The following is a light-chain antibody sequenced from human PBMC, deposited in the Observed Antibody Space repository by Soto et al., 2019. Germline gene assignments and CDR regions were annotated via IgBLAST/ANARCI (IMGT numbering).Light chain of an antibody. CDR3: QHYGSSPPIT. V-gene: IGKV3-20*01. CDR2: GAS. J-gene: IGKJ5*01. Sequence: PGERATLSCRASQSVRSTSLAWYQQKPGQAPRLLIYGASSRATGIPDRFSGGGSGTDFTPTISRLEPEDFAVYYCQHYGSSPPITFGQGTRLEIK. CDR1: QSVRSTS.